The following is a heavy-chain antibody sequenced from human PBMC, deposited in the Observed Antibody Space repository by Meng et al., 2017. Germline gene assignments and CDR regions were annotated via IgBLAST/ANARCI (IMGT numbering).Heavy chain of an antibody. J-gene: IGHJ4*02. D-gene: IGHD6-13*01. V-gene: IGHV1-2*06. CDR3: ARSAGGYSSSWYTFDY. CDR2: INPNSGGT. CDR1: GYTFTGYY. Sequence: ASVTVSCKASGYTFTGYYMHWLRQAPGQGLEWMGRINPNSGGTNDAQKFQGRVTMTRETSIRTDYMEVSRLRSDDTAVYYCARSAGGYSSSWYTFDYWGQGTLVTVSS.